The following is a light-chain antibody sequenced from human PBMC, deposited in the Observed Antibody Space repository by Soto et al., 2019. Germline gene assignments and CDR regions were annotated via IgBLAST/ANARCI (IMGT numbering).Light chain of an antibody. J-gene: IGLJ1*01. CDR3: SSYGGSNIPLYV. CDR1: GSDVGAYKY. Sequence: QSALTQPPSASGSPGQSLTISCAGTGSDVGAYKYVSWHQQHPGKAPKLIIYEVDKRPSGVPDRFSGSKSGNTASLTVSGLQAEDEADYYCSSYGGSNIPLYVFGTGTKLTVL. CDR2: EVD. V-gene: IGLV2-8*01.